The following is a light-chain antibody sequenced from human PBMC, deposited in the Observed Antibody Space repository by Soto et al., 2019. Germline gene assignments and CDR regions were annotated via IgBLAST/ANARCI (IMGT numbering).Light chain of an antibody. CDR2: AAS. Sequence: EIVMAQSPATLSVSPGERVTLSCRASQSISSNLAWYQQKPGQAPRLLLYAASTRATGIPARFSGSGSHTQFTLTISSLQSEDFAVYYCQQYNNWPPLTFGGGTKVESK. CDR1: QSISSN. CDR3: QQYNNWPPLT. V-gene: IGKV3-15*01. J-gene: IGKJ4*01.